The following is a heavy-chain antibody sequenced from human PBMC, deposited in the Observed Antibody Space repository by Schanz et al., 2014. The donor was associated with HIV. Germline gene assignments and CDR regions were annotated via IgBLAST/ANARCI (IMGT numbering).Heavy chain of an antibody. Sequence: QLVQSGPEVKKPGTSVRVSCKASGYPFTSYAISWMRQAPGQGPEWMGWINPSGGRTNYAQKFQGRVSMTTDTSTSTVYMELRSLRSEDTAVYYCARDLGGDFWSSQGGLDPWGQGTLVTVSS. CDR2: INPSGGRT. D-gene: IGHD3-3*01. J-gene: IGHJ5*02. CDR1: GYPFTSYA. V-gene: IGHV1-46*01. CDR3: ARDLGGDFWSSQGGLDP.